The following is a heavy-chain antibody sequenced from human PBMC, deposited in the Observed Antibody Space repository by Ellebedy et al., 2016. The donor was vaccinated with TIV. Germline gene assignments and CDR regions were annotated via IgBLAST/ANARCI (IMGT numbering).Heavy chain of an antibody. D-gene: IGHD3-10*01. V-gene: IGHV4-34*01. CDR2: INHSGSA. J-gene: IGHJ5*02. CDR1: GGSFSGSY. Sequence: MPSETLSFTCAVYGGSFSGSYWSWIRQPPGKGLEWIGEINHSGSANYNASLKSRLTLSVDTSKNQFSLKLSSVTAADTAVYYCARGLSDYHGSGSRRGYNWFDPWGRGTLVTVSS. CDR3: ARGLSDYHGSGSRRGYNWFDP.